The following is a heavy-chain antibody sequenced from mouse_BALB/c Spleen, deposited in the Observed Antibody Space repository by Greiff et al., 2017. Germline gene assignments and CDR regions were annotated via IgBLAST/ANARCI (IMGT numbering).Heavy chain of an antibody. V-gene: IGHV5-6-3*01. Sequence: EVKLMESGGGLVQPGGSLKLSCAASGFTFSSYGMSWVRQTPDKRLELVANINSNGGSTYYPDSVKGRFTISRDNAKNTLYLQMSSLKSEDTAMYYCASRSDGYPIDYWGQGTTVTVSS. CDR3: ASRSDGYPIDY. J-gene: IGHJ2*01. D-gene: IGHD2-3*01. CDR1: GFTFSSYG. CDR2: INSNGGST.